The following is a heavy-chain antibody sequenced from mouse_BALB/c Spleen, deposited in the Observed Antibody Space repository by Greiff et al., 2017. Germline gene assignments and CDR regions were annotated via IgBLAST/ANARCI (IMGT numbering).Heavy chain of an antibody. D-gene: IGHD1-3*01. Sequence: EVQGVESGGDLVKPGGSLKLSCAASGFTFSSYGMSWVRQTPDKRLEWVATISSGGSYTYYPDSVKGRFTISRDNAKNTLYLQMSSLKSEDTAMYYCARHKEGPFAYWGQGTLVTVSA. CDR3: ARHKEGPFAY. J-gene: IGHJ3*01. CDR2: ISSGGSYT. CDR1: GFTFSSYG. V-gene: IGHV5-6*01.